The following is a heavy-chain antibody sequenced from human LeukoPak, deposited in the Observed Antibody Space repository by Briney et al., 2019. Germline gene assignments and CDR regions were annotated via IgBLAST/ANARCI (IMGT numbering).Heavy chain of an antibody. V-gene: IGHV4-39*07. J-gene: IGHJ4*02. CDR3: ARDPTGITMNY. CDR1: GGSISSSSYY. CDR2: IYYSGST. D-gene: IGHD3-22*01. Sequence: SETLSLSCTVSGGSISSSSYYWGWIRQPPGKGLEWIGSIYYSGSTYYNPSLKSRVTISVDTSKNQFSLKLSSVTAADTAVYYCARDPTGITMNYWGQGTLVTVSS.